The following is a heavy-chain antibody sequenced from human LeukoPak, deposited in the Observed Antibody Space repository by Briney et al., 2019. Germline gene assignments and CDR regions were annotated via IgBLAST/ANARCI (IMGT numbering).Heavy chain of an antibody. J-gene: IGHJ4*02. Sequence: GGSLRLSCAASGFTFSNAWMSWVRQAPGKGLEWVGHIKSKTYGGTTDYAAPVKGRFTISRDDSKNTLYLQMNSLKTEDTAVYYCTPAPSGGCGRDYWGQGTLVTVSS. CDR3: TPAPSGGCGRDY. V-gene: IGHV3-15*01. D-gene: IGHD6-19*01. CDR1: GFTFSNAW. CDR2: IKSKTYGGTT.